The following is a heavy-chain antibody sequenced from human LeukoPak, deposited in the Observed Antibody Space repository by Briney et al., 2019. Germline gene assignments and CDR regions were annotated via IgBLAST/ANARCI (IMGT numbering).Heavy chain of an antibody. D-gene: IGHD3-22*01. CDR2: ISGSGGST. CDR3: AKDIYDSSGFYFDY. J-gene: IGHJ4*02. CDR1: GFTFSSYA. Sequence: GGSLRLSCAASGFTFSSYAMSRVRQAPGKGLEWVSAISGSGGSTYYADSVKGRFTISRDNSKNTLYLQMNSLRAEDTAVYYCAKDIYDSSGFYFDYWGQGTLVTVSS. V-gene: IGHV3-23*01.